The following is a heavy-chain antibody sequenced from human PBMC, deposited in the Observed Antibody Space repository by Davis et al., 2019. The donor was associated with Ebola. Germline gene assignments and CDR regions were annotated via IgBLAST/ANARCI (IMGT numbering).Heavy chain of an antibody. V-gene: IGHV5-51*01. CDR2: IYPGDSDT. Sequence: PGGSLRLSCKGSGYSFTSYWIGWVRQMPGKGLEWMGIIYPGDSDTRYSPSFQGQVTISADKSISTAYLQWSSLKASDTAMYYCARLSRGHYGGNSFYYGMDVWGQGTTVTVSS. CDR3: ARLSRGHYGGNSFYYGMDV. D-gene: IGHD4-23*01. CDR1: GYSFTSYW. J-gene: IGHJ6*02.